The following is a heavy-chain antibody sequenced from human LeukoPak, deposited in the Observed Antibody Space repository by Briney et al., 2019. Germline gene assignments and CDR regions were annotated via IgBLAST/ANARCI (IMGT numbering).Heavy chain of an antibody. CDR1: GFTFSSYA. CDR2: ISSSGSTI. CDR3: ARDWEQLATGLDY. Sequence: PGASLRLSCAASGFTFSSYAMNWVRQAPGKGLEWVSYISSSGSTIYYADSVKGRFTISRDNAKNSLYLQMNSLRAEDTAVYYCARDWEQLATGLDYWGQGTLVTVSS. J-gene: IGHJ4*02. D-gene: IGHD6-6*01. V-gene: IGHV3-48*03.